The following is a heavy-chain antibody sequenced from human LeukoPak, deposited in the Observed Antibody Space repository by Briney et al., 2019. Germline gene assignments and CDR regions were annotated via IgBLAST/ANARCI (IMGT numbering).Heavy chain of an antibody. J-gene: IGHJ4*02. CDR1: GFIFSTHG. V-gene: IGHV3-30*18. D-gene: IGHD3-10*01. CDR2: ISYDGSTK. CDR3: AKDRHFYGAGTYYGLDY. Sequence: PGGSLRLSCAASGFIFSTHGMHWVRQAPGKGLEWVSLISYDGSTKYYADSVEGRFTISRDNSKSTLYLQLNSLRVEDTAVYYCAKDRHFYGAGTYYGLDYWGQGTLVTVSS.